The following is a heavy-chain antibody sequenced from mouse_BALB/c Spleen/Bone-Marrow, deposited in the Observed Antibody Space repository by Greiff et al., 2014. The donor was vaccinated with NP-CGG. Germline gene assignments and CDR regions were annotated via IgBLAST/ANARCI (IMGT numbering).Heavy chain of an antibody. CDR2: INPNIGGT. D-gene: IGHD2-14*01. CDR1: GYTFTDYT. J-gene: IGHJ2*01. V-gene: IGHV1-18*01. Sequence: VQLKESGPELVKPGASVKISRKPSGYTFTDYTIHWVKQSHGKSLEWIGHINPNIGGTTYNQKFKGKATLTLDKSSTTAYMELRSLTSEDSAVYYCTRSRYGDYWGQGTTLTVSS. CDR3: TRSRYGDY.